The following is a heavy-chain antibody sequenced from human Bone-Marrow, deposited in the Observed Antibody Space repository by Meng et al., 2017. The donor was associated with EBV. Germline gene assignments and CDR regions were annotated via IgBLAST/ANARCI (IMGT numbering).Heavy chain of an antibody. J-gene: IGHJ4*02. CDR2: VTPMSGAP. CDR1: AGTFNSAA. Sequence: VLLVQSGAGVKTPCPSVNFSCGTAAGTFNSAALSWLRQAPEQGLGWRGVVTPMSGAPSSAQKFQGRIRITADESTSTHYMDLSNLRSDDTAMYYCASESGRGFTPDYWGQGTLVTVSS. V-gene: IGHV1-69*12. CDR3: ASESGRGFTPDY. D-gene: IGHD3-10*01.